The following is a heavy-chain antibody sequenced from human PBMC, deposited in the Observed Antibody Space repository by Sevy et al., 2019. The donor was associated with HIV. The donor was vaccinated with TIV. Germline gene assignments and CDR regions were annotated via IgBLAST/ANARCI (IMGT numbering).Heavy chain of an antibody. J-gene: IGHJ4*02. Sequence: GGSLRLSCAASGFTFSDHYMEWVRQAPGKGLEWVGRTRNKADGYTTQYAASVKGRFTISRDDSENSLYLQMNSLKTEDTAVYYCSTHAGIAAAGRVFDYWGQGALVTVPQ. CDR1: GFTFSDHY. D-gene: IGHD6-13*01. V-gene: IGHV3-72*01. CDR2: TRNKADGYTT. CDR3: STHAGIAAAGRVFDY.